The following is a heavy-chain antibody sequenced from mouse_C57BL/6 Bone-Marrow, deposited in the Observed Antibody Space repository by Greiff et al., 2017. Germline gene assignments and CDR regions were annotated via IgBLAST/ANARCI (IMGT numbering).Heavy chain of an antibody. D-gene: IGHD1-1*01. Sequence: VKPGASVKMSCKASGYTFTDYYMNWVKQSHGKSLEWIGVINPYNGGTSYNQKFKGKATLTVDKSSSTAYMELNSLTSEDSAVYYCARGYYGSSSWFAYWGQGTLVTVSA. J-gene: IGHJ3*01. CDR2: INPYNGGT. V-gene: IGHV1-19*01. CDR3: ARGYYGSSSWFAY. CDR1: GYTFTDYY.